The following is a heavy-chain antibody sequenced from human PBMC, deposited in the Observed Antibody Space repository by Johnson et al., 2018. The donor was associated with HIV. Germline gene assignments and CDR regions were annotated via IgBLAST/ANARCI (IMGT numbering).Heavy chain of an antibody. CDR3: AKLDDGFDI. Sequence: VQLVESGGVVVQPGGSLRLSCAASEFIFDDYTMHWVRQSPGKGLEWVSLITWDGLKTQYADSVKGRFTIYRDNRKYSLYLQMNSLRTEDTALYYCAKLDDGFDIWGHGTMVTVSS. CDR1: EFIFDDYT. D-gene: IGHD3-9*01. CDR2: ITWDGLKT. J-gene: IGHJ3*02. V-gene: IGHV3-43*01.